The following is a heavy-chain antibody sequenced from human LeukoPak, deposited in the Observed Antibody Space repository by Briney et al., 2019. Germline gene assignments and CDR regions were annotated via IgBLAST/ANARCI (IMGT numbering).Heavy chain of an antibody. CDR2: IYTSGST. V-gene: IGHV4-4*07. D-gene: IGHD1-26*01. Sequence: SETLSLTCTASGGSISYFYWSWIRQPAGMGLEWIGRIYTSGSTNYYPSRKSRVTMSVATSKKQCSLKLSSVTAADTAMYYCARVRGSSGSYEYYHYMDVWGKGTTVTISS. CDR3: ARVRGSSGSYEYYHYMDV. J-gene: IGHJ6*03. CDR1: GGSISYFY.